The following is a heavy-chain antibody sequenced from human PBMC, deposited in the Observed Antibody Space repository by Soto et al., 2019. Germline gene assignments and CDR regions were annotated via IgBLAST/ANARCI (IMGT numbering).Heavy chain of an antibody. CDR2: MYTKERT. J-gene: IGHJ5*02. CDR1: GGSITNYY. V-gene: IGHV4-4*07. CDR3: ARDDYKDGGNNWFDP. Sequence: SENLSLTCTVSGGSITNYYWSWIRQPAGKGLEWIGRMYTKERTNYNLSFKSRVTMSVDTSKNQFSLKLNAVTAADTAVYYCARDDYKDGGNNWFDPWGQGTLVTVSS. D-gene: IGHD3-16*01.